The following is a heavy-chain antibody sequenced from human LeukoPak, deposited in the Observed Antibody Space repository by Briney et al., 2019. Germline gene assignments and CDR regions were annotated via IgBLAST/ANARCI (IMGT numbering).Heavy chain of an antibody. CDR3: VRQIPHYGIDY. J-gene: IGHJ4*02. CDR2: AFDSGST. CDR1: GGSISGYL. D-gene: IGHD3-10*01. Sequence: SETLSLTCTVSGGSISGYLWSWIRQPAEKGLEWVGRAFDSGSTSYNPSLESRVTMSVDTPKNQFSLRLSSVTAADTAVYFCVRQIPHYGIDYWGQGTLVTVSS. V-gene: IGHV4-4*07.